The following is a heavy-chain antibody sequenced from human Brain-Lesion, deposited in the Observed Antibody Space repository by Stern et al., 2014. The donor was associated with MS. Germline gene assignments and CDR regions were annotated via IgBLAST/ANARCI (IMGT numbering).Heavy chain of an antibody. J-gene: IGHJ2*01. Sequence: EVQLVESGGGLVQPGGSLRLSCAASGFTFSSYWMHWVRQAPGKGLVWVSRINSDGSSTSYADSVKGRFTIYRDNAKNTLYLQMNSLRAEDTAVYYCARRRIVGAYWYFDLWGRGTLVTVSS. V-gene: IGHV3-74*02. CDR3: ARRRIVGAYWYFDL. CDR2: INSDGSST. CDR1: GFTFSSYW. D-gene: IGHD1-26*01.